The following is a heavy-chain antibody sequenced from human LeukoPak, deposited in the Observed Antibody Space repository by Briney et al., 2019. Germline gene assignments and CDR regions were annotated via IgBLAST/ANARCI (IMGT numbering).Heavy chain of an antibody. CDR2: ISGSGGST. CDR1: GFTFSSYA. D-gene: IGHD5-12*01. CDR3: AKIRYKSGYDYSPNDY. J-gene: IGHJ4*02. V-gene: IGHV3-23*01. Sequence: PGGSLGLSCAASGFTFSSYAISWVRQAPGKGLEWVSAISGSGGSTYYADSVKGRFTISRDNSKNTLYLQMNSLRAEDTAVYYCAKIRYKSGYDYSPNDYWGQGTLVTVSS.